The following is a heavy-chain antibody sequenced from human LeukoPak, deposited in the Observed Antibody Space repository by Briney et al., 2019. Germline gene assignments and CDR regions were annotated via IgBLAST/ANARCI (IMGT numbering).Heavy chain of an antibody. CDR3: ATRDYYDFILT. J-gene: IGHJ5*02. V-gene: IGHV3-23*01. Sequence: PGGSLRLSCAASGFTFSSYAMSWVRQAPGKGLEWVSAISGSGGATYYADSVKGRFTISRDNAKNSLYLQMNSLRAEDTAVYYCATRDYYDFILTWGQGTLVTVSS. D-gene: IGHD3-22*01. CDR1: GFTFSSYA. CDR2: ISGSGGAT.